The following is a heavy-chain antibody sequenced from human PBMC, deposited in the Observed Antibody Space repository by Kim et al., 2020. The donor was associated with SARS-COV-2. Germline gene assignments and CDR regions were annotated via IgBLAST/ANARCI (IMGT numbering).Heavy chain of an antibody. CDR1: GFTFSSYA. J-gene: IGHJ4*02. D-gene: IGHD3-9*01. CDR2: ISGSGGST. CDR3: AKETPKLRYFDWLLSREGGFDY. Sequence: GGSLRLSCAASGFTFSSYAMSWVRQAPGKGLEWVSAISGSGGSTYYSDSVKGRFTISRDNSKNTLYLQMNSLRAEDTAVYYCAKETPKLRYFDWLLSREGGFDYWGQGTLVTVSS. V-gene: IGHV3-23*01.